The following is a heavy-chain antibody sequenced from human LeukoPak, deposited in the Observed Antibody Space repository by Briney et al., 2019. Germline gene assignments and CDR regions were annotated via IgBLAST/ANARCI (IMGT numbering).Heavy chain of an antibody. CDR1: GGSISSYY. CDR2: IYYSGST. Sequence: SETLSLTCTVSGGSISSYYWSWIRQPPGKGLEWIGYIYYSGSTNYNPSLKSRVTISVDTSKNQFSLKLSSVTAADTAVYYCARDYYDSSGYYFYFDYWGQGTLVTVSS. J-gene: IGHJ4*02. D-gene: IGHD3-22*01. CDR3: ARDYYDSSGYYFYFDY. V-gene: IGHV4-59*01.